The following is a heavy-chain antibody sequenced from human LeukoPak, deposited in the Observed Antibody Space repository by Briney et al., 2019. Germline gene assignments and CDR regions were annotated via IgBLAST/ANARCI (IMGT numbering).Heavy chain of an antibody. CDR3: ARVGRSTVGGY. CDR1: GFTFSSYW. J-gene: IGHJ4*02. D-gene: IGHD4-23*01. V-gene: IGHV3-48*04. CDR2: ISRSGSSI. Sequence: GGSLRLSCAASGFTFSSYWMSWVRQAPGKGLEWVSYISRSGSSIYYADSVKGRFTISRDNAKNSLYLQMNTLRAEDTAVYYCARVGRSTVGGYWGQGTLVTVSS.